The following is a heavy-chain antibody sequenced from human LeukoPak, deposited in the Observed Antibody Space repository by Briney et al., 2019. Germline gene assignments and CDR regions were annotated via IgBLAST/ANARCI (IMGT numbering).Heavy chain of an antibody. CDR3: ATLFPPSLKMPTIPRASDY. V-gene: IGHV3-33*01. CDR1: GFTFSSYG. J-gene: IGHJ4*02. Sequence: GGSLRLSCAASGFTFSSYGMHWVRQAPGKGLEWVAVIWYDGSNKCYADSVKGRFTISRDNSKNTLYLQMNSLRAEDTAVYYCATLFPPSLKMPTIPRASDYWGQGTLVTVSS. CDR2: IWYDGSNK. D-gene: IGHD5-24*01.